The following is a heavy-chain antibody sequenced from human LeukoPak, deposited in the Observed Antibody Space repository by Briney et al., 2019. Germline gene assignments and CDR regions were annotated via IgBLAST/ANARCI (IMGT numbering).Heavy chain of an antibody. CDR3: ARRTRWNAFNV. CDR1: GGSLSSNY. J-gene: IGHJ3*01. CDR2: IYYSGDT. D-gene: IGHD4-23*01. Sequence: SQTLSLTCTVSGGSLSSNYWSWFRQPPGKGLEWFGYIYYSGDTHYNPSLRRRVTISVDSSKTQFSLNLNSGTAADTAVYYCARRTRWNAFNVWGQGTMVTVSS. V-gene: IGHV4-59*01.